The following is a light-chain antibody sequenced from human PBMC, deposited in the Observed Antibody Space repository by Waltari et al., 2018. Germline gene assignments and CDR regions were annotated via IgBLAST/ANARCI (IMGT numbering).Light chain of an antibody. CDR1: QSVGTW. CDR3: QQYSSFST. Sequence: DIQMTQSPSTLSASVGDRVTISCRASQSVGTWLAWYQQKPGKAPKLLIYMASSLDSGVTSRVSGSGSGTDFTLTISSLQPDDFATYSCQQYSSFSTFGQGTKV. CDR2: MAS. V-gene: IGKV1-5*03. J-gene: IGKJ2*01.